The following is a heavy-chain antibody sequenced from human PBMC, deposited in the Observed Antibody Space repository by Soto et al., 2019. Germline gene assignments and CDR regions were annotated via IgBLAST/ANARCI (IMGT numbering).Heavy chain of an antibody. CDR2: IYYSGST. D-gene: IGHD2-2*01. CDR3: ARDRGGVVATNYYYYGMDV. CDR1: GGSISSYY. V-gene: IGHV4-59*01. J-gene: IGHJ6*02. Sequence: SETLSLTCTVSGGSISSYYWSWIRQPPGKGLEWIGYIYYSGSTNYNPSLKSRVTISADKSKNQISLRLSSVTAADTAVYYCARDRGGVVATNYYYYGMDVWGQGTTVTVSS.